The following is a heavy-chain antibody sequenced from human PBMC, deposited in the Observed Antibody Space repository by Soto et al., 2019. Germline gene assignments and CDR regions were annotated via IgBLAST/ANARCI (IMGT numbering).Heavy chain of an antibody. D-gene: IGHD3-22*01. V-gene: IGHV3-48*02. CDR3: VRDDRWAFDF. J-gene: IGHJ3*01. CDR2: ISIGSGSI. CDR1: GFSFSNYA. Sequence: EVQLVESGGGLVQPGGSRRVSCAASGFSFSNYAMNWVRQAPGKGLEWVSYISIGSGSIFYADSVKGRFTTSRDDAKNSLYMQMTTLRDEDTAVYYCVRDDRWAFDFWGQGTMVTVSS.